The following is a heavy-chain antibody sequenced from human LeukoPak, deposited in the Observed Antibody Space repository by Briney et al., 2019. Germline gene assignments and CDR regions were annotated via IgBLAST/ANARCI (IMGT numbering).Heavy chain of an antibody. V-gene: IGHV3-21*01. CDR1: GFTFSSYS. Sequence: GGSLRLSCVASGFTFSSYSINWVRQAPGKGLEWVSSISSSSSYIYYADSVKGRFTISRDNAKNSLYLQMNSLRAEDTAVYYCARDQKSHYYDSSGYPYWGQGTLVTVSS. D-gene: IGHD3-22*01. CDR3: ARDQKSHYYDSSGYPY. J-gene: IGHJ4*02. CDR2: ISSSSSYI.